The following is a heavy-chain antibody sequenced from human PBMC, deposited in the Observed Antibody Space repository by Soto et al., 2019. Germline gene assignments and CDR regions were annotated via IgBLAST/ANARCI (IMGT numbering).Heavy chain of an antibody. V-gene: IGHV4-39*01. D-gene: IGHD3-10*01. CDR3: ASTYYYGSGSYVSKTYYFDY. CDR1: GDSISSTNYY. CDR2: FYYSGSS. J-gene: IGHJ4*02. Sequence: SETLSLTCTVSGDSISSTNYYWGWIRQPPGKGLEWIGCFYYSGSSYYNPSLKSRVTISVDTSQNQFSLELSSVTAADPAVYTCASTYYYGSGSYVSKTYYFDYWGQGTLVTVSS.